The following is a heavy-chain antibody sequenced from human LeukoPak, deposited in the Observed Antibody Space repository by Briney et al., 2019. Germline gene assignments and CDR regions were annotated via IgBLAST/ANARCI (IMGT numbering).Heavy chain of an antibody. CDR1: GGSFSGYY. CDR2: INHSGST. CDR3: ARGVVVVAVSGAFDI. J-gene: IGHJ3*02. V-gene: IGHV4-34*01. Sequence: KASETLSLTCAVYGGSFSGYYWRWIRQPPGKGLEWIGEINHSGSTNYNPSLKSRVTISVDTSKNQFSLKLSSVTAADTAVYYCARGVVVVAVSGAFDIWGQGTMVTVSS. D-gene: IGHD2-15*01.